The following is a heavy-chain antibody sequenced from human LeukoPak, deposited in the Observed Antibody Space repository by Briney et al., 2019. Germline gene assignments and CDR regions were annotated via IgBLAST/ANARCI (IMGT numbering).Heavy chain of an antibody. CDR2: ISGPSSHT. D-gene: IGHD6-19*01. V-gene: IGHV3-23*01. Sequence: GGSLSLSFVASGFTFGGFALTWVRRVPGKGLNWVSAISGPSSHTYYADSVRGRFTISRDNSRNTLYLQMNSLTVEDTAVYYCAKQVSGQWLTPDSGWGQGALVTVSS. J-gene: IGHJ4*02. CDR3: AKQVSGQWLTPDSG. CDR1: GFTFGGFA.